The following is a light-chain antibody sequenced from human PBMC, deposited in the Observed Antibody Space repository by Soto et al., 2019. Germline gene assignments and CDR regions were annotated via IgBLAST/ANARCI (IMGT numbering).Light chain of an antibody. Sequence: PGQSITISCTGTSSDVGGYNYVSWYQQHPGKAPKLMIYDVSNRPSGVSNRFSGSKSGNTASLTISGLQAEDEADYYCSSYTSSSTYVFGTGTKVTVL. CDR1: SSDVGGYNY. CDR3: SSYTSSSTYV. CDR2: DVS. V-gene: IGLV2-14*04. J-gene: IGLJ1*01.